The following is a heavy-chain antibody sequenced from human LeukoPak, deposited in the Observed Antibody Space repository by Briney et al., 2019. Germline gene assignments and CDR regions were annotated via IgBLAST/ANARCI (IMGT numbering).Heavy chain of an antibody. CDR1: GGSISSYY. CDR3: AKGRQRITIFGVVMKDAFDI. D-gene: IGHD3-3*01. CDR2: IYTSGST. V-gene: IGHV4-4*07. Sequence: SETLSLTCTVSGGSISSYYWSWLRQPAGKGLEWIGRIYTSGSTNYNPSLKSRVTISVDTSKNQFSLKLSSVTAADTAVYYCAKGRQRITIFGVVMKDAFDIWGQGTMVTVSS. J-gene: IGHJ3*02.